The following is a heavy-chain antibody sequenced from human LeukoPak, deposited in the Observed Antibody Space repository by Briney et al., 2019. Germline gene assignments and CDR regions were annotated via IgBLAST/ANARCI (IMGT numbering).Heavy chain of an antibody. CDR1: GFXFSSYG. CDR2: ISFDGRNI. CDR3: AKDRGSGRVRGVIINY. D-gene: IGHD3-10*01. V-gene: IGHV3-30*18. Sequence: GGSLRLSCAASGFXFSSYGMHWVRQAPGKGLEWVAVISFDGRNIYYADSVKGRFTISRDNSKNTLYLQMNSLRAEDTAVYYCAKDRGSGRVRGVIINYWGQGTLVTVSS. J-gene: IGHJ4*02.